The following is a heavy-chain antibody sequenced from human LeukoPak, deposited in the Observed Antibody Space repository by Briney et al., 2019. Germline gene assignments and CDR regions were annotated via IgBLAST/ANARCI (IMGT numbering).Heavy chain of an antibody. J-gene: IGHJ5*02. Sequence: PGGSLRFSCAASGFSVSNNYMSWVRRAPGRGLEWVSIINGGGNTYYADSVKGRFTISRDNSKNTLYLQMNSLRAEDTAIYYCARDPYSNIFGAWGQGTLLTVSS. CDR3: ARDPYSNIFGA. D-gene: IGHD3-3*02. CDR2: INGGGNT. CDR1: GFSVSNNY. V-gene: IGHV3-66*02.